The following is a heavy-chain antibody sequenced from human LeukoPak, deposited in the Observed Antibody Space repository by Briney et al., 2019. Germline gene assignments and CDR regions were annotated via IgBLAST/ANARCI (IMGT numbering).Heavy chain of an antibody. D-gene: IGHD5-18*01. J-gene: IGHJ4*02. Sequence: SETLSLTCTVSGGSMISYYWGWIRQPPGKGLEWVGYISYSGSATYNPSLESRVTMPVDTPKNQFSLRLSSVTAADTAVYYCARDKQPGDYWGQGTLVTVSS. CDR3: ARDKQPGDY. V-gene: IGHV4-59*01. CDR2: ISYSGSA. CDR1: GGSMISYY.